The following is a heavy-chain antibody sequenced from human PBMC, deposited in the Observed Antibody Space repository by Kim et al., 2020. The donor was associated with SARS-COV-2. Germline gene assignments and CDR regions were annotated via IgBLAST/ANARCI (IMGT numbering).Heavy chain of an antibody. D-gene: IGHD3-9*01. CDR3: ASAVHYDILTGFLVGDY. CDR1: GYTFTSYD. V-gene: IGHV1-8*01. J-gene: IGHJ4*02. CDR2: MNPNSGNT. Sequence: ASVKVSCKASGYTFTSYDINWVRQATGQGLEWMGWMNPNSGNTGYAQKFQGRVTMTMNTSISTAYMELSSLRSEDTAVYYCASAVHYDILTGFLVGDYWGQGTLVTVSS.